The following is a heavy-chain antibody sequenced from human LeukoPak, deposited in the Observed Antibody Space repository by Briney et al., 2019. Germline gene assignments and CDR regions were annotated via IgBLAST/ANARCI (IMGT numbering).Heavy chain of an antibody. V-gene: IGHV3-73*01. D-gene: IGHD6-13*01. Sequence: GGSLRLSCAAAGFTFSGSAMHWVRQASGKGLEWVGRIRSKANSYVTAYAASVKGRFTISRDDSKNTAYLQMNSLKTEDTAVYYCTRSRIAPVYYYYMDVWGKGTTVTVSS. CDR2: IRSKANSYVT. CDR3: TRSRIAPVYYYYMDV. J-gene: IGHJ6*03. CDR1: GFTFSGSA.